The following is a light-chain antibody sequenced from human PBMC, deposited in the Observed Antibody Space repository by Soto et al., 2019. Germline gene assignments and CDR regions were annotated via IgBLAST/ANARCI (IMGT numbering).Light chain of an antibody. Sequence: QSVLTQSPSASASLGASVKLTCTLRGGHSSYAIAWHQLQPEKGPRYLMKLNSDGSHNKGDGIPDRFSGSRSGAERYLTISSLQSEDEADYYCQTWGTGIQVFGGGTKLTVL. CDR3: QTWGTGIQV. J-gene: IGLJ3*02. CDR2: LNSDGSH. V-gene: IGLV4-69*01. CDR1: GGHSSYA.